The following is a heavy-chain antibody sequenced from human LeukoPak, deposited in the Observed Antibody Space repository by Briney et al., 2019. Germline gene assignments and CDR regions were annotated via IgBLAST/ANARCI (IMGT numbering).Heavy chain of an antibody. V-gene: IGHV3-23*01. D-gene: IGHD3-22*01. CDR1: GFTFSSYA. CDR3: AKTAYYDSSGYQSYYYYYMDV. Sequence: GGSLRLSCAASGFTFSSYATSWVRQAPGKGLEWVSAISGSGGSTYYADSVKGRFTISRDNSKNTLYLQMNSLRAEDTAVYYCAKTAYYDSSGYQSYYYYYMDVWGKGTTVTISS. CDR2: ISGSGGST. J-gene: IGHJ6*03.